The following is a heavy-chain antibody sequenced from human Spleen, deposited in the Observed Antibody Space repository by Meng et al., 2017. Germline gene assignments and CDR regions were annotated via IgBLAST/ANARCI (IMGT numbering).Heavy chain of an antibody. V-gene: IGHV1-46*01. CDR1: GYTFTSYY. Sequence: ASVNVSCKASGYTFTSYYMHWVRQAPGQGLEWMGIINPSGGSTSYAQKFQGRVTMTRDTSTSTVYMELSSLRSEDTAVYYCARDDTMVRGVMVNWGQGTLVTVSS. J-gene: IGHJ4*02. D-gene: IGHD3-10*01. CDR3: ARDDTMVRGVMVN. CDR2: INPSGGST.